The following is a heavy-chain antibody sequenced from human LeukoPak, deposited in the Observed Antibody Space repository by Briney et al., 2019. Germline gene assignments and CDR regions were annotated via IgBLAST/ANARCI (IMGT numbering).Heavy chain of an antibody. CDR1: GFTFSSYA. D-gene: IGHD6-13*01. J-gene: IGHJ4*02. CDR2: ISYDGSNK. Sequence: GGSLRLSCAASGFTFSSYAMHWVRQAPGKGLEWVAVISYDGSNKYYADSVKGRFTISRDNSKNTLYPQMNSLRAEDTAVYYCARDPADARIAAAGTHWGQGTLVTVSS. V-gene: IGHV3-30-3*01. CDR3: ARDPADARIAAAGTH.